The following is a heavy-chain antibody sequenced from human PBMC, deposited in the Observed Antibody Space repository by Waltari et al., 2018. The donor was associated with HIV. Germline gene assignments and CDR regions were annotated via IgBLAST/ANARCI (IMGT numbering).Heavy chain of an antibody. J-gene: IGHJ5*02. Sequence: QVQLVQSGAEVKKPGASVTVSCKASGYTFTSYAMHWVRQAPGQRPAWLGWINAGNGNTKYSQKFQGRVTITRDTSASTAYMELSSLRSEDTAVYYCARNIVVVTAILAFDPWGQGTLVTVSS. CDR1: GYTFTSYA. V-gene: IGHV1-3*01. CDR3: ARNIVVVTAILAFDP. CDR2: INAGNGNT. D-gene: IGHD2-21*02.